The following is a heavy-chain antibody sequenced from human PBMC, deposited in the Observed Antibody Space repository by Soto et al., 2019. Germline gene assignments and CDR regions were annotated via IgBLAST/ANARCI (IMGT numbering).Heavy chain of an antibody. D-gene: IGHD6-6*01. CDR1: GFTVSSNY. CDR3: ARDPDSSSGDAFDI. J-gene: IGHJ3*02. CDR2: IYSGGST. Sequence: GGSLRLSCAASGFTVSSNYMSWVRQAPGKGLEWVSVIYSGGSTYYADSVKGRFTISRDNSKNTLYLQMNSLRAEDTAVYYCARDPDSSSGDAFDIWGQGTMVTVSS. V-gene: IGHV3-66*02.